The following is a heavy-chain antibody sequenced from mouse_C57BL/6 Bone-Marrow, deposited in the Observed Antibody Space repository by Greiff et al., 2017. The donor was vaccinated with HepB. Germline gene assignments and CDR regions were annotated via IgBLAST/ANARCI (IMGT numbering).Heavy chain of an antibody. CDR2: IYPRSGNT. D-gene: IGHD1-1*01. CDR3: ARGSRYYYGSSYVGY. J-gene: IGHJ2*01. Sequence: QVQLQQSGAELARPGASVKLSCKASGYTFTSYGISWVKQRTGQGLEWIGEIYPRSGNTYYNEKFKGKATLTADKYSSTADMELRSLTSEDSAVYFCARGSRYYYGSSYVGYWGQGTTLTVSS. V-gene: IGHV1-81*01. CDR1: GYTFTSYG.